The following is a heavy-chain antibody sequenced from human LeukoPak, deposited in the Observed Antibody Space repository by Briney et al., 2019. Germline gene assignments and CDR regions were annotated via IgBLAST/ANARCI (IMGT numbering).Heavy chain of an antibody. J-gene: IGHJ3*02. V-gene: IGHV1-2*02. CDR3: GRGDFVVVPASHDAFDI. Sequence: ASVKVSCKASGYTFTGYYMHWVRQAPGQGLEWMGWINPNSGDTNYAQKFQGRVTMTRDTSISTAYMELSRLRSDDTAVYYCGRGDFVVVPASHDAFDIWGQGTMVTV. CDR1: GYTFTGYY. CDR2: INPNSGDT. D-gene: IGHD2-2*01.